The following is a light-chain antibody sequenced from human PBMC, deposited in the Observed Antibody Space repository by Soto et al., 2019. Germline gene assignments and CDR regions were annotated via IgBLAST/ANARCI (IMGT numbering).Light chain of an antibody. CDR2: DAS. Sequence: EVVLTQSPATLSLSPGERATLSCRASQSVGTYLAWFQQKPGQAPRLLVHDASNRATGIPARFSGSGSGTDFTLTISSLEPEDFAVYYCQQRSNWPVTFGQGTRVEIK. V-gene: IGKV3-11*01. J-gene: IGKJ1*01. CDR1: QSVGTY. CDR3: QQRSNWPVT.